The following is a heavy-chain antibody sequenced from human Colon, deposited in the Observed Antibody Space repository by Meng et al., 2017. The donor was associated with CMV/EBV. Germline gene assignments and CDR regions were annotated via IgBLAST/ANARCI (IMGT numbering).Heavy chain of an antibody. CDR2: IQYDGNKM. V-gene: IGHV3-30*02. CDR1: GFTFSSHG. D-gene: IGHD3-22*01. J-gene: IGHJ3*02. CDR3: ARDKSMIIFGTFDI. Sequence: GESLKISCAASGFTFSSHGIHWVRQAPGKGLEWVTFIQYDGNKMYYADSVKGRFTISRDNSKNTLYLQMNSLRPEDTAVYYCARDKSMIIFGTFDIWGQGTVVTVSS.